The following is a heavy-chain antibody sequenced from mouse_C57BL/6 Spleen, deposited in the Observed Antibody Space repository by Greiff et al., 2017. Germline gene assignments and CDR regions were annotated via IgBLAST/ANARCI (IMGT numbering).Heavy chain of an antibody. CDR2: IYPGDGDT. V-gene: IGHV1-82*01. D-gene: IGHD1-1*01. CDR1: GYAFSSSW. J-gene: IGHJ4*01. CDR3: ARSILITTVVATVAMDY. Sequence: QVQLQQSGPELVKPGASVKISCKASGYAFSSSWMNWVKQRPGKGLEWIGRIYPGDGDTNYNGKFKGKATLTADKSSSTAYMQLSSLTSEDSAVYFGARSILITTVVATVAMDYWGQGTSVTVSS.